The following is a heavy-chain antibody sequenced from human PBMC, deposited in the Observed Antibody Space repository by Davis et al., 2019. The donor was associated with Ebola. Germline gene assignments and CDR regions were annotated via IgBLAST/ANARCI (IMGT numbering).Heavy chain of an antibody. D-gene: IGHD2-21*01. J-gene: IGHJ4*02. V-gene: IGHV3-30*03. CDR2: ISSDGSEQ. Sequence: GESLKISCVVSGMTFSSYGMHWVRQAPGKGLEWVAVISSDGSEQYYGDSVKSRLTISRDNSKNTLYLQMDNLRAEDTAVYYCASQGWCGGIPCIHAPSGYWGQGTPVTVS. CDR1: GMTFSSYG. CDR3: ASQGWCGGIPCIHAPSGY.